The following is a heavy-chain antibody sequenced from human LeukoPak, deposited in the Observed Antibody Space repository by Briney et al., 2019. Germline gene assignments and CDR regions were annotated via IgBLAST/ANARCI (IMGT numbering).Heavy chain of an antibody. CDR1: GFTFSSYA. V-gene: IGHV3-30*01. J-gene: IGHJ4*02. D-gene: IGHD1-14*01. Sequence: GGSLRLSCAASGFTFSSYAMHWVRQAPGKGLEWVAVISYDGSNKYYADSVKGRFTFSRDNSKNTLYLQMNSLRAEDTAVYYCARDGVRTGFDYWGQGTLVTVSS. CDR3: ARDGVRTGFDY. CDR2: ISYDGSNK.